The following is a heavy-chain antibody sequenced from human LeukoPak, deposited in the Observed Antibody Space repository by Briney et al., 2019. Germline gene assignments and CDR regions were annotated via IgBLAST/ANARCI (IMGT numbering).Heavy chain of an antibody. V-gene: IGHV3-49*04. D-gene: IGHD3-16*01. Sequence: GSLRLSCTASGFTFGDFVMSWVRQTPGKGLEWVGFIRTKVNGETTKYAASVQGRFTISRDDSKSIAYLQMNSLKTEDTAVYYCTTDYQLDYWGQGTLVTVSS. J-gene: IGHJ4*02. CDR3: TTDYQLDY. CDR2: IRTKVNGETT. CDR1: GFTFGDFV.